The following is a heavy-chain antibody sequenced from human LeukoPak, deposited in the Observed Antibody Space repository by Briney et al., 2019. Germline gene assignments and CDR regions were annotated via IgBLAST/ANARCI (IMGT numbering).Heavy chain of an antibody. D-gene: IGHD1-26*01. CDR1: GGTFSSYA. V-gene: IGHV1-69*05. CDR2: IIPIFGTA. J-gene: IGHJ1*01. Sequence: VASVKVSCKASGGTFSSYAISWVRQAPGQGLEWMGGIIPIFGTANYAQKFQGRVTITTDESTSTAYMELSSLRSEDTAVYYCVCSNSGNYSGYFQHWGQGTLVTVSS. CDR3: VCSNSGNYSGYFQH.